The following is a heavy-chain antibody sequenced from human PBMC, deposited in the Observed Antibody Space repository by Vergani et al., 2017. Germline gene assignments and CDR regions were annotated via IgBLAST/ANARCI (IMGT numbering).Heavy chain of an antibody. Sequence: VQLVESGGGVVQPGGSLRLSCAASGFTFGDYYMAWIRLAPGKGLDWVASIKRDGTETFYVDSVKGRFTISRDNAKTTLYLQMNSLRAEDTAIYYCVKEKIDLGSYFFDSWGQGSLVTVSS. CDR2: IKRDGTET. J-gene: IGHJ4*01. V-gene: IGHV3-7*03. D-gene: IGHD2/OR15-2a*01. CDR1: GFTFGDYY. CDR3: VKEKIDLGSYFFDS.